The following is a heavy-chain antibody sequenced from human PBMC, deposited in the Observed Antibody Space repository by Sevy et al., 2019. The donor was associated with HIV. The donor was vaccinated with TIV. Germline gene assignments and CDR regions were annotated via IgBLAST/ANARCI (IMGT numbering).Heavy chain of an antibody. Sequence: GGSLRLSCAASGFTFSSYAMSWVRQAPGKGLEWVSAISVSGGSTYYADSVKGRFTISRDNSKNTLYLQMNSLRAEDTAVYYCADLYYYGSGSPYRWGQGTLVTVSS. J-gene: IGHJ5*02. CDR2: ISVSGGST. CDR3: ADLYYYGSGSPYR. V-gene: IGHV3-23*01. CDR1: GFTFSSYA. D-gene: IGHD3-10*01.